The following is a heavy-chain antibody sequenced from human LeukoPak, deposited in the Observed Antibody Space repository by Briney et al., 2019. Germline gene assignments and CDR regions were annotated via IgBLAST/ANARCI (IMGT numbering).Heavy chain of an antibody. D-gene: IGHD1-14*01. CDR1: GGSFSGYY. J-gene: IGHJ4*02. CDR2: INHSGST. Sequence: PSETLSLTCAVYGGSFSGYYWSWIRQPPGKGLEWIGEINHSGSTNYDPSLKSRVTISVDTSKNQFSLKLSSVTAADTAVYYCASPPSITGDYWGQGTLVTVSS. V-gene: IGHV4-34*01. CDR3: ASPPSITGDY.